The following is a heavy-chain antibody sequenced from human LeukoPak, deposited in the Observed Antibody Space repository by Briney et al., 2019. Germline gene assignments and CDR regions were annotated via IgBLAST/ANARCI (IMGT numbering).Heavy chain of an antibody. CDR3: ARGTGARLGSRDFDY. J-gene: IGHJ4*02. D-gene: IGHD6-19*01. V-gene: IGHV4-34*01. CDR1: GGAFSGYY. Sequence: SETLSLTCAVYGGAFSGYYWSWIRQPPGKGLEWIGEINHSGSTNYNPSLKSRVTISVDTSKNQFSLKLRSVTAADTAVYDCARGTGARLGSRDFDYWGQGTLVTVSS. CDR2: INHSGST.